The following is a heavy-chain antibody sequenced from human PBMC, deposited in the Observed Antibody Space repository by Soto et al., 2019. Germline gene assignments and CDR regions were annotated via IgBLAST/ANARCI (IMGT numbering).Heavy chain of an antibody. CDR3: ARQGSY. Sequence: QLQLQESGPGLVKPSETLSLTCNVSGVSISDTSYYWGWIRQPPGKGLEWIGTIYFNGNTFYNPSRKSRLTISVDTSKNQISPRLTSVTAADTAVYYCARQGSYWGQGTLVAVSS. J-gene: IGHJ4*02. CDR2: IYFNGNT. V-gene: IGHV4-39*01. CDR1: GVSISDTSYY.